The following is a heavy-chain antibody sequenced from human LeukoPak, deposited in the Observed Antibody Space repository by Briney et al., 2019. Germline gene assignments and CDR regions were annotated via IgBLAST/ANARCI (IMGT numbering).Heavy chain of an antibody. CDR2: ISAYNGNT. J-gene: IGHJ4*02. CDR3: ARDICFSVIVVVRNDY. V-gene: IGHV1-18*01. Sequence: ASVTVSFKGSGYTFTSYGISWVRQAPGQGLEWMGWISAYNGNTNYAQKLQGRVTITTDTSTSTAYMELRSLRSDDTAVYYWARDICFSVIVVVRNDYWGQGTLVTVSS. D-gene: IGHD3-22*01. CDR1: GYTFTSYG.